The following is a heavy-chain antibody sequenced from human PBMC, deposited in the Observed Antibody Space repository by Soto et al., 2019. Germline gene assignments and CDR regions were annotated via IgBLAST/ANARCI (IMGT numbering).Heavy chain of an antibody. J-gene: IGHJ3*01. V-gene: IGHV3-7*01. CDR3: ARGWRSALDF. Sequence: EVQLAESGGGLVQPGESLRLSCAASGFTSNSYWMHWVRQAPGKGLEWVANVKQDGSEKNYVDSVKGRFTVSRDNAKNSLYLQMNSRRAENTAVYYCARGWRSALDFWSQGTVVTVSS. D-gene: IGHD3-3*01. CDR2: VKQDGSEK. CDR1: GFTSNSYW.